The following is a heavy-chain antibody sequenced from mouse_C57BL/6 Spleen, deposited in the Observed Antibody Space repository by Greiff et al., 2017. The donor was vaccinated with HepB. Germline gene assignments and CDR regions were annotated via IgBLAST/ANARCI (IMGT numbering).Heavy chain of an antibody. Sequence: EVQGVESGGGLVKPGGSLKLSCAASGFTFSSYAMSWVRQTPEKRLEWVATISDGGSYTYYPDNVKGRFTISRDNAKNNLYLQMSHLKSEDTAMYYCARDIHYYGSSYGAMDYWGQGTSVTVSS. CDR1: GFTFSSYA. V-gene: IGHV5-4*01. CDR2: ISDGGSYT. J-gene: IGHJ4*01. D-gene: IGHD1-1*01. CDR3: ARDIHYYGSSYGAMDY.